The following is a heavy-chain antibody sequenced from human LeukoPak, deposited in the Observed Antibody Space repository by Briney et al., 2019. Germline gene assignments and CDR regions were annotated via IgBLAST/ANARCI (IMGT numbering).Heavy chain of an antibody. Sequence: GGSLRLSCAASGFTFSNAWMSWVRQAPGKGLEWVGRIKSKTDGGTTDYAAPVKGRFTISRDDSENTLYLQMNSLKTEDTAVYYCTTEGGPYYDILTGWGFPYYFDYWGQGTLVTVSS. CDR3: TTEGGPYYDILTGWGFPYYFDY. D-gene: IGHD3-9*01. J-gene: IGHJ4*02. CDR1: GFTFSNAW. V-gene: IGHV3-15*01. CDR2: IKSKTDGGTT.